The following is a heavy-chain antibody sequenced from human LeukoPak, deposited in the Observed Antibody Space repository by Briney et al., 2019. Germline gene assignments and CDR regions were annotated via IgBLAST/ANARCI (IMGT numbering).Heavy chain of an antibody. D-gene: IGHD1-26*01. J-gene: IGHJ5*02. V-gene: IGHV4-31*11. CDR3: ARGSGSYSNWFDP. CDR2: IYYSGST. CDR1: GGSISSTDYY. Sequence: SQTLSLTCAVSGGSISSTDYYWSWIRQHPGEGLEWIVYIYYSGSTYYNPSLKSRVTVSVDTSKNQFSLKLSSVTAADTAVYYCARGSGSYSNWFDPWGQGTLVTVSS.